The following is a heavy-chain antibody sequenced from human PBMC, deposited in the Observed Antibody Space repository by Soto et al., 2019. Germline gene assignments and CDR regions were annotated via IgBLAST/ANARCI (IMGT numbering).Heavy chain of an antibody. CDR3: ARGLGAGGPHRY. CDR2: INHSGST. D-gene: IGHD3-10*01. J-gene: IGHJ4*02. CDR1: GGSFSGYY. Sequence: QVQLQQWGAGLLKPSETLSLTCAVYGGSFSGYYWSWIRQPPGKGLEWIGEINHSGSTNYNPSLKSRVTISVDTSKNQFSLKLSSVTAADTAVYYCARGLGAGGPHRYWGQGTLVTVSS. V-gene: IGHV4-34*01.